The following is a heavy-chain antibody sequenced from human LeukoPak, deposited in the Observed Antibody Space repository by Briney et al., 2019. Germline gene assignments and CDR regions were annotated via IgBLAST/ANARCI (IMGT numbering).Heavy chain of an antibody. Sequence: KASQTLSLTCTVSGASISSDTYFWSWIRQPAGKGLEWIGRISSTGRTDYNPSLKSRVTISVDTSKNQFSLKLSSVTAADTAVYYCARDFPYGSGSYSRDWGQGTLVTVSS. CDR2: ISSTGRT. CDR3: ARDFPYGSGSYSRD. V-gene: IGHV4-61*02. J-gene: IGHJ4*02. CDR1: GASISSDTYF. D-gene: IGHD3-10*01.